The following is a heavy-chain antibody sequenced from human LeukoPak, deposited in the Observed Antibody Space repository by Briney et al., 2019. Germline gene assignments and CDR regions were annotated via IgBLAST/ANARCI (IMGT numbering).Heavy chain of an antibody. CDR3: AADTGKGGDV. J-gene: IGHJ6*02. CDR1: GGSISSYY. Sequence: SETLSLTCTVSGGSISSYYWSWIRQPPGKGLEWIGYIYYSGSTNYNPSLKSRVTISVDTSKSQFSLKLTSVTAADTAVYYCAADTGKGGDVWGQGTTVTVSS. V-gene: IGHV4-59*01. CDR2: IYYSGST. D-gene: IGHD1-14*01.